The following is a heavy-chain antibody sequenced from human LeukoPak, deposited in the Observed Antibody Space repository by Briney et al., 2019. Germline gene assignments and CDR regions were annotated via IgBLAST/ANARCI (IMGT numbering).Heavy chain of an antibody. CDR3: ARPPDSSGFLDY. D-gene: IGHD3-22*01. Sequence: LRLSCAASGFTFDDYAMHWVRQAPGKGLEWVSGISWNSGSIGYADSVKGRFTISRDNAKNSLYLQMNSLRAEDTAVYYCARPPDSSGFLDYWGQGTLVTVSS. CDR1: GFTFDDYA. J-gene: IGHJ4*02. V-gene: IGHV3-9*01. CDR2: ISWNSGSI.